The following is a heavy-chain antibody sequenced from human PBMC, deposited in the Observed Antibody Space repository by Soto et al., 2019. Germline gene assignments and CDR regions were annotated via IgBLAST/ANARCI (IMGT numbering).Heavy chain of an antibody. Sequence: SETLSLTCTVSGGSISSSSYYWGWIRQPPGKGLEWIGSIYYSGSTYYNPSLKSRVTISVDTSKNQFSLKLSSVTAADTAVYYCARRGGSTGRWFDPWGQGTLVTVSS. CDR1: GGSISSSSYY. J-gene: IGHJ5*02. CDR2: IYYSGST. CDR3: ARRGGSTGRWFDP. D-gene: IGHD2-15*01. V-gene: IGHV4-39*01.